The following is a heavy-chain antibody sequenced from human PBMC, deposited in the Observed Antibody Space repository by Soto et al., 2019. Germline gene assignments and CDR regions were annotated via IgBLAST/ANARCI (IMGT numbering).Heavy chain of an antibody. V-gene: IGHV3-33*01. CDR3: ARDSYYYDSSGYYYPADY. Sequence: PGVSLRLSCAASGFTFSSYGMHGVRQAPGKGLEWVAVIWYDGSNKYYADSVKGRFTISRDNSKNTLYLQMNSLRAEDTAVYYCARDSYYYDSSGYYYPADYWGQGTLVTVSS. D-gene: IGHD3-22*01. J-gene: IGHJ4*02. CDR2: IWYDGSNK. CDR1: GFTFSSYG.